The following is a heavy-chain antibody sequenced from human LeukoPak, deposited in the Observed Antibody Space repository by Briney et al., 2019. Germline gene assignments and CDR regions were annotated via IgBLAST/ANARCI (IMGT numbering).Heavy chain of an antibody. J-gene: IGHJ5*02. V-gene: IGHV3-21*01. CDR3: ARDWGYSGSYSSPFWFDP. D-gene: IGHD1-26*01. Sequence: GGSLRLSCAASGFTFSSYSMNWVRQAPGKGLEWVSSISSSSSYTYYADSVKGRFTISRDNAKNSLYLQMNSLRAEHTAVYYCARDWGYSGSYSSPFWFDPWGQGTLVTVSS. CDR2: ISSSSSYT. CDR1: GFTFSSYS.